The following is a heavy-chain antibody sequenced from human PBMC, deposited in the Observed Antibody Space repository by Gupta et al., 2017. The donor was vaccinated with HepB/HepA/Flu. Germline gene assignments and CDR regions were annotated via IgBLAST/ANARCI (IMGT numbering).Heavy chain of an antibody. V-gene: IGHV3-20*04. CDR2: VKWNGGCT. J-gene: IGHJ4*02. CDR1: GFTFDDYG. Sequence: EVQLVESGGGVVRPGGARRLSCAASGFTFDDYGMSWVRQAPGKGLEWVSGVKWNGGCTGYADSVKGRFTISRDRAKNSLYMQMNSLRAAATALYYCARDHEARVGATPPDYGGQGTMVTVYS. CDR3: ARDHEARVGATPPDY. D-gene: IGHD1-26*01.